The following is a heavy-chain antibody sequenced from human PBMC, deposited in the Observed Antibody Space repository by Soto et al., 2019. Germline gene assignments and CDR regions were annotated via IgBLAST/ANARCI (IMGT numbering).Heavy chain of an antibody. J-gene: IGHJ6*03. V-gene: IGHV3-23*01. CDR3: VTHPFVAATYYYYYMDV. Sequence: PGGSLRLSCAASGFTFSSYAMSWVRQAPGKGQERVSAISGSGGSTYYADSVKVRFTISRDNSKNTLYLQMNSLRAEYTAVYYCVTHPFVAATYYYYYMDVWGKGTTVTVSS. D-gene: IGHD2-15*01. CDR2: ISGSGGST. CDR1: GFTFSSYA.